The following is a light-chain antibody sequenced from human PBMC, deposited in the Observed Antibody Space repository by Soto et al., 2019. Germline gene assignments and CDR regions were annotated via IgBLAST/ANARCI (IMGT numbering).Light chain of an antibody. V-gene: IGKV3-15*01. Sequence: EIVMTQSPATLSLSPGERATLSCRASQSVSSNLAWYQQKPGQAPRLLIYGASTRATGIPARFSGSGSGTEFTLIISSLQSEDFAGYYCQQYNNRPLTFGGGTKVDIK. CDR1: QSVSSN. CDR2: GAS. CDR3: QQYNNRPLT. J-gene: IGKJ4*01.